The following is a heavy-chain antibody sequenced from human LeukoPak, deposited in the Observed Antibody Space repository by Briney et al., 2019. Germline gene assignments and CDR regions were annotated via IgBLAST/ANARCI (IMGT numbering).Heavy chain of an antibody. CDR3: VRQGTNSGYYLLDY. J-gene: IGHJ4*02. V-gene: IGHV4-59*08. Sequence: SETLSLTCTVPGGSISSYYWSWIRQPPGKGLEWIGEVAHKGPTVYSPTLNRKYNPSFKSRVTMSVAPSKNQFSLKLTSVTVADTVTYYCVRQGTNSGYYLLDYWGQGHLVIVSS. CDR1: GGSISSYY. CDR2: VAHKGPTVYSPTLNR. D-gene: IGHD3-22*01.